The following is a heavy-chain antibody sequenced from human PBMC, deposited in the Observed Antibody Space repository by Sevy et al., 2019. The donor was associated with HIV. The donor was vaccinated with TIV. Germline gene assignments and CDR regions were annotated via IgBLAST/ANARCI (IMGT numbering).Heavy chain of an antibody. D-gene: IGHD5-12*01. CDR2: SSPFTGSP. V-gene: IGHV1-18*01. CDR1: GYNFINYG. Sequence: ASVKVSCKASGYNFINYGISWVRQAPGQGLEWVGGSSPFTGSPNYPQKLQDRVTVTTDTATNTAYMELRNRRSDETAVYYCGKCTLCVYDPTNRKCGMDVWGQGTTVTVSS. J-gene: IGHJ6*02. CDR3: GKCTLCVYDPTNRKCGMDV.